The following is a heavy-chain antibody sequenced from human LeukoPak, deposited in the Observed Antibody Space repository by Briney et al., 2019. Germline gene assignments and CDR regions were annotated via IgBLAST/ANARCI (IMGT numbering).Heavy chain of an antibody. CDR1: GYTSTGYY. V-gene: IGHV1-2*02. J-gene: IGHJ4*02. D-gene: IGHD3-10*01. CDR3: ARDRYYYGSVDY. CDR2: INPSSGGT. Sequence: ASVKVSCKASGYTSTGYYMYWVRQAPGQGLEWMGWINPSSGGTSYAQKFQGRVTMTRDTSISTAYMELSSLKSDDTAIYYCARDRYYYGSVDYWGQGTLVTVSS.